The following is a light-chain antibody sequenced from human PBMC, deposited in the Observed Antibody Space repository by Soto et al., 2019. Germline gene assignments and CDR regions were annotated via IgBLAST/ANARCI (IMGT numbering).Light chain of an antibody. CDR1: SSDVGGYNY. V-gene: IGLV2-14*01. Sequence: ARTQPASVSGSPGQSITISCTGTSSDVGGYNYVSWYQQHPGKAPKLMIYEVSNRPSGVSNRFSGSKSGNTASLTISGLQAEDEADYYCSSYTSSSTVFGTGTKVTVL. CDR3: SSYTSSSTV. J-gene: IGLJ1*01. CDR2: EVS.